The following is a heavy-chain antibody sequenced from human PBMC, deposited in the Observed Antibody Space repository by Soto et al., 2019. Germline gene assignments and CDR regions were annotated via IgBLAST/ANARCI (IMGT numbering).Heavy chain of an antibody. CDR1: GFTFTNYW. J-gene: IGHJ4*02. CDR3: TTGFAY. Sequence: EVQLVQSGGGSVQPGGSLRLSCAASGFTFTNYWMHWVRQVPGKGLVWVSRIDGVGAGTSYSDSVRGRFTISRDNAENMLYLQMNSLRAEDTAVYYCTTGFAYWGQGTLVTVSS. CDR2: IDGVGAGT. V-gene: IGHV3-74*01.